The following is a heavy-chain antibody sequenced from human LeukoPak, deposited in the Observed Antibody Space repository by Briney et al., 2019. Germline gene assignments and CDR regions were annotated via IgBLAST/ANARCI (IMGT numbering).Heavy chain of an antibody. CDR2: ISSSGSTI. D-gene: IGHD2-21*02. CDR3: ARGRWDIVVVTATRDWFDP. CDR1: GFTFSSYE. V-gene: IGHV3-48*03. Sequence: PGGSLRLSCAASGFTFSSYEMNWVRQAPGKGLEWVSYISSSGSTIYYADSVKGRFTISRDNAKNSLYLQMNSLRAEDTAVYYCARGRWDIVVVTATRDWFDPWGQGTLVTVSS. J-gene: IGHJ5*02.